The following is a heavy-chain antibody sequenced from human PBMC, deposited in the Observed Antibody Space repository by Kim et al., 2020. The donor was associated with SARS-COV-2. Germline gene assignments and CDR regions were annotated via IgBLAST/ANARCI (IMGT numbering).Heavy chain of an antibody. Sequence: SETLSLTCTVSGGSISSGSYYWSWIRQPAGKGLEWIGRIYTSGSTNYNPSLKSRVTISVDTSKNQFSLKLSSVTAADTAVYYCARGRTYYYDSSGYHGVYFDYWGQGTLVTVSS. CDR2: IYTSGST. CDR3: ARGRTYYYDSSGYHGVYFDY. V-gene: IGHV4-61*02. D-gene: IGHD3-22*01. J-gene: IGHJ4*02. CDR1: GGSISSGSYY.